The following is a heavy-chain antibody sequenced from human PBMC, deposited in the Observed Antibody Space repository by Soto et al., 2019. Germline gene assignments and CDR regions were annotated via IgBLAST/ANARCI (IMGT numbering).Heavy chain of an antibody. J-gene: IGHJ4*02. Sequence: GGSLRLSCVASGFIFSNFGMHWVRQAPGKGLEWVAVISSDEKIKQYADSVRGRFAISRDNSKNTLYLQMTSLRAEDTAIYYCARGLRSVLDYWGQGTLGTVTS. V-gene: IGHV3-33*01. CDR3: ARGLRSVLDY. D-gene: IGHD6-6*01. CDR1: GFIFSNFG. CDR2: ISSDEKIK.